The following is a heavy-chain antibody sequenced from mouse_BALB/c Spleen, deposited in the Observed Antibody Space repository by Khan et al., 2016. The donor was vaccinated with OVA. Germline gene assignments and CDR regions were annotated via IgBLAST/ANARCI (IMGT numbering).Heavy chain of an antibody. CDR3: GRGGYGYDGGAWFAY. V-gene: IGHV1-37*01. CDR1: GYSFTGYF. D-gene: IGHD2-2*01. J-gene: IGHJ3*01. CDR2: INPYNGDT. Sequence: VRLQQSGPELVKPGASVKISCKASGYSFTGYFMNWVKQSHGKSLEWIGRINPYNGDTFCNQKFKGKATLTVDKSSSTAYMELLSLTSEDSAVYYCGRGGYGYDGGAWFAYWGQGTLVTVSA.